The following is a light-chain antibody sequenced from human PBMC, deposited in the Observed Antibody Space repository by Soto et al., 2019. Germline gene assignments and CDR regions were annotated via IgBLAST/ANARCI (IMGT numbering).Light chain of an antibody. CDR3: QQRSNWPLFT. V-gene: IGKV3-11*01. Sequence: IVLTQSPATLSLFPGGRATLSRRANQSVSSYLAWYQQKPGQAPRLLIYDASNRATGIPARFSGSGSGTDFTLTISSLEPEDFAVYYCQQRSNWPLFTFGPGT. CDR1: QSVSSY. J-gene: IGKJ3*01. CDR2: DAS.